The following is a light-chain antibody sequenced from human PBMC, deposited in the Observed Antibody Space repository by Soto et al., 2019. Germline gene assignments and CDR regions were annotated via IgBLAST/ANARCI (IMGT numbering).Light chain of an antibody. J-gene: IGLJ2*01. CDR1: SSDIGGYNY. CDR3: SSYTSSNILYVI. CDR2: EVS. V-gene: IGLV2-14*01. Sequence: QLVLTQPASVSGSPGQSISISCTGTSSDIGGYNYVSWYQQHPGKAPKLMIYEVSNRPSGVSNRFSGSKSGNTASLTISGLQAEDDADYYCSSYTSSNILYVIFGGGTKLTVL.